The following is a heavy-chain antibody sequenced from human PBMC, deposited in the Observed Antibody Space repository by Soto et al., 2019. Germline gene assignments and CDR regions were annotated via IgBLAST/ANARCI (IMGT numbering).Heavy chain of an antibody. Sequence: GGSLRLSCAASGFTFDDYTMHWVRQAPGKGLEWVSLISWDGGSTYYADSVKGRFTISRDNSKNSLYLQMNSLRTEDTALYYCAKALPFYYDSSGPYYYYGMDVWGQGTTVTVSS. CDR2: ISWDGGST. CDR3: AKALPFYYDSSGPYYYYGMDV. J-gene: IGHJ6*02. CDR1: GFTFDDYT. D-gene: IGHD3-22*01. V-gene: IGHV3-43*01.